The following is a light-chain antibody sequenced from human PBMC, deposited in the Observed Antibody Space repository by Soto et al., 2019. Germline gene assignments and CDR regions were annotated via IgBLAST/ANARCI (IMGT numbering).Light chain of an antibody. V-gene: IGKV3-20*01. Sequence: VLTQSPGTLSLSPGERATLSCRASQSFSSSYLAWYQQKPGQAPRLLIYGASSRATGIPDRFSGSGSGPDFTLTISRLEPEDFAVYYCQQYGSSPRTFGQGPKVEI. CDR2: GAS. CDR3: QQYGSSPRT. J-gene: IGKJ1*01. CDR1: QSFSSSY.